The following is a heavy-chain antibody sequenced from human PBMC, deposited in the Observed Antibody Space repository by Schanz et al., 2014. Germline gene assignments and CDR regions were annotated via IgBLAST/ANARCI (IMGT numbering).Heavy chain of an antibody. J-gene: IGHJ6*02. CDR3: ARRVPYSFGLDV. CDR1: GFTFSAHA. CDR2: ISGSGRDT. V-gene: IGHV3-23*04. Sequence: EVLLVDSGGGLVQPGGSLRLSCGASGFTFSAHAMRWVRQAPGKGPEWFSAISGSGRDTYYAASVKGRFTISRDNSKNTLYLQMNSLRDEDTAMYYCARRVPYSFGLDVWGQGATVTVSS. D-gene: IGHD1-1*01.